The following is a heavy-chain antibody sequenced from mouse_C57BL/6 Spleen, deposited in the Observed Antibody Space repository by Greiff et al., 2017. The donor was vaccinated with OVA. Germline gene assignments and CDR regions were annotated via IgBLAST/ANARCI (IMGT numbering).Heavy chain of an antibody. V-gene: IGHV5-4*01. D-gene: IGHD3-2*02. Sequence: DVKLVESGGGLVKPGGSLKLSCAASGFTFSSYAMSWVRQTPEKRLEWVATISDGGSYTYYPDNVKGRFTISRDNAKNNLYLQMSHLKSEDTAMYYCARDRTAQATDYAMDYWGQGTSVTVSS. J-gene: IGHJ4*01. CDR1: GFTFSSYA. CDR2: ISDGGSYT. CDR3: ARDRTAQATDYAMDY.